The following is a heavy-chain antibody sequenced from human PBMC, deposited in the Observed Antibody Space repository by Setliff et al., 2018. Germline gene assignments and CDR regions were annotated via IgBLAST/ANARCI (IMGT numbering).Heavy chain of an antibody. D-gene: IGHD6-13*01. J-gene: IGHJ4*02. Sequence: SVKVSCKASGGTFSSYVISWVREAPGQGLEWMGGIIPMFGTNYAQKFQGRVTITADESTSTAYMELSSLGSEDTAVYYCARGIEAGVDYWGQGTQVTVSS. CDR3: ARGIEAGVDY. CDR2: IIPMFGT. CDR1: GGTFSSYV. V-gene: IGHV1-69*13.